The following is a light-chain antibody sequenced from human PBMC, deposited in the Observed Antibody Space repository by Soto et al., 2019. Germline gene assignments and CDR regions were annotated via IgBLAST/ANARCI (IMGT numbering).Light chain of an antibody. V-gene: IGKV3-20*01. CDR1: QSVSSSY. CDR2: GAS. CDR3: QQYDSSPVA. J-gene: IGKJ1*01. Sequence: EIVLTQSPGTLSLSPGARATLSCRASQSVSSSYLAWYQQKPGQAPRLLIYGASSRATGIPDRFSGSGSGTDFPLTISRLEPEDFAVYYCQQYDSSPVAFGQGTKVEIK.